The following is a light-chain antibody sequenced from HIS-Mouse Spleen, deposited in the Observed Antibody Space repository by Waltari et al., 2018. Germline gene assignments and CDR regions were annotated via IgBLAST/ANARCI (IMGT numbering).Light chain of an antibody. CDR3: LQHNSYSYT. V-gene: IGKV1-17*03. CDR2: AAS. Sequence: DIQMTQSPSAMSASVGDRVTITCRESQGISKYLALFQQKPGNVPTRLIYAASSLQSGVPSRFSGSGSGTEFTLTISSLQPEDFATYYCLQHNSYSYTFGQGTKLEIK. J-gene: IGKJ2*01. CDR1: QGISKY.